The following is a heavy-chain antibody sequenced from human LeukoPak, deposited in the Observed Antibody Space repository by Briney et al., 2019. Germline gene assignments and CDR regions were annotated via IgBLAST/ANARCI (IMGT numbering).Heavy chain of an antibody. D-gene: IGHD3-22*01. Sequence: GGSLRLSCAASGFTFDDYAMHWVRQAPGKGLEWVSGISWNSGSIGYADSVKGRFTISRDNAKNSLYLQMNSLRAEDTAVYYCARGETHDSSGYGYWGQGTLVTVSS. CDR2: ISWNSGSI. CDR1: GFTFDDYA. V-gene: IGHV3-9*01. J-gene: IGHJ4*02. CDR3: ARGETHDSSGYGY.